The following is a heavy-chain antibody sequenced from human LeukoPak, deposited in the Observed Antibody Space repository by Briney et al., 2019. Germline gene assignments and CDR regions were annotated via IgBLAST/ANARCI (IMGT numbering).Heavy chain of an antibody. J-gene: IGHJ3*02. CDR3: ARAQGAMTTGRAFDI. D-gene: IGHD4-17*01. CDR1: GFTFSDYY. Sequence: GGSLRFSCAASGFTFSDYYMSWIRQAPGKGLEGVSYSSSSGSTIYYADSVKGRFTIFRDNAKNSLYLQMNSLRAEDTAVYYCARAQGAMTTGRAFDIWGQGTMVTVSS. V-gene: IGHV3-11*01. CDR2: SSSSGSTI.